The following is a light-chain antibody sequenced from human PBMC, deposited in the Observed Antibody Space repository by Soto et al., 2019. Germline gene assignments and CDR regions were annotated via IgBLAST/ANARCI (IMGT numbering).Light chain of an antibody. Sequence: QSALTQPASVSGFPGQSITISCTGTSSDVGGYNYVSWYQQHPGKAPKLMIYEVSNRPSGVSNRFSGSKSGNTASLTISGLQAEDEADYYCSSYTSRHVVFGGGTKLTVL. J-gene: IGLJ2*01. V-gene: IGLV2-14*01. CDR1: SSDVGGYNY. CDR3: SSYTSRHVV. CDR2: EVS.